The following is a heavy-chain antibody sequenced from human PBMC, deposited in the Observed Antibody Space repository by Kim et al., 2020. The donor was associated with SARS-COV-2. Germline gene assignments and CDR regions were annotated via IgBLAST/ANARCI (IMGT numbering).Heavy chain of an antibody. Sequence: SETLSLTCTVSGGSISSYYWSWIRQPPGKGLEWIGYIYYSGSTNYNPSLKSRVTISVDTSKNQFSLKLSSVTDADTAVYYCARASRLNAFDIWGQGTMVT. D-gene: IGHD6-19*01. CDR1: GGSISSYY. V-gene: IGHV4-59*13. CDR3: ARASRLNAFDI. J-gene: IGHJ3*02. CDR2: IYYSGST.